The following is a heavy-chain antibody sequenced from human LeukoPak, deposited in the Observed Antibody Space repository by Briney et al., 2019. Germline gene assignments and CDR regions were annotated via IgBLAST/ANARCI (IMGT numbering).Heavy chain of an antibody. CDR1: GFSVSSNY. J-gene: IGHJ4*02. V-gene: IGHV3-53*01. D-gene: IGHD3-10*01. CDR3: ARGSLVHYYGSGSYRIRAGFDY. Sequence: GGSLRLSCAASGFSVSSNYMSWVRQTPGKGLECVSLIYSGGNTYYADSVKGRFTISSDHSKNTLYLQMNSLRAEDTAVYYCARGSLVHYYGSGSYRIRAGFDYWGQGTLVTVSS. CDR2: IYSGGNT.